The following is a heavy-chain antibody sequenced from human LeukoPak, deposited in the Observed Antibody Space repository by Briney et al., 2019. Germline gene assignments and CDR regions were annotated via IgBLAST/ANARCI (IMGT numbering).Heavy chain of an antibody. V-gene: IGHV3-7*01. CDR3: ARQRRYCSGDSCYQRTFDF. CDR2: IKQVGSEK. D-gene: IGHD2-15*01. CDR1: GFIFSNYW. Sequence: GGSLRLSCAASGFIFSNYWMSWVRQAPGKGLEWVANIKQVGSEKYYVDSVKGRFTISRDNAKNSVYMQMNSLRAEDTAVYSCARQRRYCSGDSCYQRTFDFWGQGTLVTVSS. J-gene: IGHJ4*02.